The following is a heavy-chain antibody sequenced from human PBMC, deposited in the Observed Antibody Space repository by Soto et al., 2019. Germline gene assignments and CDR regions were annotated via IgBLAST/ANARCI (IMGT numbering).Heavy chain of an antibody. CDR3: ARHRARNYYYYYGMDV. J-gene: IGHJ6*01. V-gene: IGHV1-8*01. Sequence: QVPLVQSGAEVRKPGASVKVSCKASGYTFASQDINWVRQAPAQGLEWMGWMNPNSGNTGYAQKFQGRLTMTSNSSIDTAYMGLSSLTSEDTAMYYCARHRARNYYYYYGMDVWGQGTTVTVSS. CDR1: GYTFASQD. CDR2: MNPNSGNT.